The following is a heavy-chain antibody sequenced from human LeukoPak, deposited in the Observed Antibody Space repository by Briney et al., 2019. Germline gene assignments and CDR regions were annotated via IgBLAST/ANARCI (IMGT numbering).Heavy chain of an antibody. CDR3: VRGGVPALVGTKVRRPWFDP. CDR1: DGSISSSY. J-gene: IGHJ5*02. Sequence: SETLSLTCTVSDGSISSSYWNWIRQPAGKGLEWIGRISPSGSTNYNPSLKSRVTMSVDTSKNQFSLKLSSVTAADTAVYYCVRGGVPALVGTKVRRPWFDPWGQGTLVTVSS. CDR2: ISPSGST. D-gene: IGHD1-7*01. V-gene: IGHV4-4*07.